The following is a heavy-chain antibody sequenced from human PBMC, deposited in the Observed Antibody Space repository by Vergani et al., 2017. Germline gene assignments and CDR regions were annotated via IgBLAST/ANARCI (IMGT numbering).Heavy chain of an antibody. CDR3: ARSRPYCTSGSCPAI. D-gene: IGHD2-15*01. V-gene: IGHV3-74*01. CDR1: GFTFSSYW. CDR2: INSDGSST. J-gene: IGHJ4*02. Sequence: EVQLVESGGGLVQPGGSLRLSCAASGFTFSSYWMHWVRQAPGKGLVWVSRINSDGSSTNYADSVKGRFTISRDNAKNTLYLQMNSLRAEDTAIYYCARSRPYCTSGSCPAIWGQGTLVTVSS.